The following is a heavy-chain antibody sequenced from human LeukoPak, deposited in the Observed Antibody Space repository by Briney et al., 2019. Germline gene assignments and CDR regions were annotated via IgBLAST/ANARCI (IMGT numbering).Heavy chain of an antibody. CDR3: AREDTGNAFDI. CDR1: GGSISSYY. Sequence: SETLSLTCTVSGGSISSYYWSWIRQPPVKGLEWIGYIYYSGSTNYNPSLKSRVTISVDTSKNQFSLKLSSVTAADTAVYYCAREDTGNAFDIWGQGTMVTVSS. J-gene: IGHJ3*02. V-gene: IGHV4-59*01. D-gene: IGHD5-18*01. CDR2: IYYSGST.